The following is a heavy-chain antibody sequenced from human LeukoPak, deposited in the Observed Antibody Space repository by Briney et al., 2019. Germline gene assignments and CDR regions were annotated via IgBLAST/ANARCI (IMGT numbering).Heavy chain of an antibody. D-gene: IGHD3-22*01. CDR2: INSNSGGT. Sequence: ASVKVSCKASGYTFTGYYIHWVRQAPGQGLEWMGWINSNSGGTHYAQKFQGRVTMTRDTSISTAYMELSSLKSDDTAVYYRARENSGYYDYWGQGTLVTVSS. CDR1: GYTFTGYY. CDR3: ARENSGYYDY. J-gene: IGHJ4*02. V-gene: IGHV1-2*02.